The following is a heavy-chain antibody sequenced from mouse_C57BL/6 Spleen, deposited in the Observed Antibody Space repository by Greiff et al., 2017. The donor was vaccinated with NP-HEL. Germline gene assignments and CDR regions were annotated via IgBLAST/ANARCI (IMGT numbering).Heavy chain of an antibody. Sequence: DVQLQESGPGLVKPSQSLSLTCSVTGYSITSGYYWNWIRQFPGNKLEWMGYISYDGSNNYNPSLKNRISITRDTSKNQFFLKLNSVTTEDTATYYCARGDDYDAWFAYWGQGTLVTVSA. J-gene: IGHJ3*01. CDR1: GYSITSGYY. CDR3: ARGDDYDAWFAY. V-gene: IGHV3-6*01. CDR2: ISYDGSN. D-gene: IGHD2-4*01.